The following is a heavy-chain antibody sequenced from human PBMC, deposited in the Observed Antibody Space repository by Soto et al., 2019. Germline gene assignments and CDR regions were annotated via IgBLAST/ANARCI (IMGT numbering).Heavy chain of an antibody. CDR2: LDNDGTNT. Sequence: GGSLRLSCAASGFTFSTYWMHWVRQAPGKGLVWVSRLDNDGTNTRYADSVKGRFTVSRDNGKNTVYLQMDSLRAEDTAVYYCAGDGGTYFDYWGQGTLVTVSS. D-gene: IGHD3-16*01. CDR3: AGDGGTYFDY. J-gene: IGHJ4*02. V-gene: IGHV3-74*01. CDR1: GFTFSTYW.